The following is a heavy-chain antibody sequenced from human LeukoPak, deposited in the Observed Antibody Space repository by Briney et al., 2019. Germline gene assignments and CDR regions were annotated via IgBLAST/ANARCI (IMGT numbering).Heavy chain of an antibody. CDR3: ARGGWYYFDY. CDR2: INWNGGSR. V-gene: IGHV3-20*04. D-gene: IGHD6-19*01. CDR1: GFNFDDYV. Sequence: GGSLRLSCAASGFNFDDYVMSWVRQAPGKGLEWVSGINWNGGSRGYADSVKGRFTISRDNAKNSLYLQMNSLRAEDTAVYFCARGGWYYFDYWGQGTLVTVSS. J-gene: IGHJ4*02.